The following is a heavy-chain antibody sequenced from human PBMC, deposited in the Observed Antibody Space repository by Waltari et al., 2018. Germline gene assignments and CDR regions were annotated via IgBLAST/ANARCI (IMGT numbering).Heavy chain of an antibody. J-gene: IGHJ5*02. Sequence: QVQLQESGPGLVKPSETLSLTCTVSGYSISSGYYWGWIRQPPGKGLEWIGSIYQSGSTYYTPSLKSRVTISVDTSKNQFSLKLSSVTAADTAVYYCAREEQLVQSNWFDPWGQGTLVTVSS. CDR1: GYSISSGYY. V-gene: IGHV4-38-2*02. CDR3: AREEQLVQSNWFDP. CDR2: IYQSGST. D-gene: IGHD6-6*01.